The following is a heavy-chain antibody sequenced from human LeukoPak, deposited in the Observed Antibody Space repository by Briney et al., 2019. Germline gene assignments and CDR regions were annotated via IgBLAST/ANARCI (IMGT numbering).Heavy chain of an antibody. J-gene: IGHJ5*02. V-gene: IGHV4-38-2*02. CDR2: IYHSGST. CDR3: ARGLTPRHYGGYRRGATPINNWFDP. Sequence: SETLSLTCTVSGYSISSGYYWGWIRQPPGKGLEWIGGIYHSGSTYYNPSLKSRVTISVDTSKNQFSLKLSSVTAADTAVYYCARGLTPRHYGGYRRGATPINNWFDPWGQGTLVTVSS. D-gene: IGHD4-17*01. CDR1: GYSISSGYY.